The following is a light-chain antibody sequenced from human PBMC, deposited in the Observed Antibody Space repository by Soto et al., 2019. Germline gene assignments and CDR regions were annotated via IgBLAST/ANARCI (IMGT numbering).Light chain of an antibody. CDR3: SSYTTIKTVI. J-gene: IGLJ2*01. Sequence: QSALTQPPSVSGSPGQSVTISCTGTSSDVGGYNRVSWYHQHHPGKAPELIIYDVTDRPSGVSTRFSGSKSGNTASLTISGLQAEDEGDYYCSSYTTIKTVIFGGGTKLTVL. CDR2: DVT. V-gene: IGLV2-14*01. CDR1: SSDVGGYNR.